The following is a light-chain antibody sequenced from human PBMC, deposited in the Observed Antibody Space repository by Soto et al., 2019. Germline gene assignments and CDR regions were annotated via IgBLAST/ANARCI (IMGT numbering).Light chain of an antibody. CDR2: GNS. CDR1: SSNIGAGYD. V-gene: IGLV1-40*01. Sequence: QSVLTQPPSVSGAPGQRVTISCTGSSSNIGAGYDVHWYQQLPGTAPKLLIYGNSNRPSGVPDRFSGSKSGTSASLPITGLQVEDEADYYCQSYDGSLSALFGGGTKLTVL. J-gene: IGLJ3*02. CDR3: QSYDGSLSAL.